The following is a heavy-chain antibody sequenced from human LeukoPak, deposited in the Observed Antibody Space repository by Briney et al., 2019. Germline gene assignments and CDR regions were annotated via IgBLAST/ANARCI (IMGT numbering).Heavy chain of an antibody. D-gene: IGHD3-10*01. CDR2: IWYDGSNK. Sequence: GGSLRLSCAASGFTFSSYGMHWVRQAPGKGLEWVAVIWYDGSNKYYADSVKGRFTISRDNSKNTLYLQMNSLRAEDTAVYYCAKTYGSESSWWASADYYYYGMDVWGQGTTVTVSS. J-gene: IGHJ6*02. CDR3: AKTYGSESSWWASADYYYYGMDV. V-gene: IGHV3-33*06. CDR1: GFTFSSYG.